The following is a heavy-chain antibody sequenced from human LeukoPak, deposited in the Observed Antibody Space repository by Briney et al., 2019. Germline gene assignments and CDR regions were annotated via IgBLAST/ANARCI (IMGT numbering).Heavy chain of an antibody. CDR1: GDSISSGSYY. V-gene: IGHV4-61*02. CDR3: ARGVTYYYDSSGYLY. J-gene: IGHJ4*02. CDR2: IHTSGRT. D-gene: IGHD3-22*01. Sequence: SQTLSLTCTVSGDSISSGSYYWSWVRQPAGKGLEWIGRIHTSGRTNYNPSLKSRVTISADTSKNQFSLKLSSVTAADTAVYYCARGVTYYYDSSGYLYWGQGTLVTVSS.